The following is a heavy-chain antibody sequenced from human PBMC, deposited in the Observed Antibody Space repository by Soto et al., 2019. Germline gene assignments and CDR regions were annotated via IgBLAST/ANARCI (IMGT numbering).Heavy chain of an antibody. CDR2: ISSSGSTK. CDR1: GFTFSSYE. V-gene: IGHV3-48*03. Sequence: LRLSCAASGFTFSSYEMNWVRQAPGKGLEWVSYISSSGSTKYYADSVRGRFTISRDNAKNSLYLQMNSLRAEDTAVYYCARKGIAVAGIAFDIWGQGTMVTVSS. D-gene: IGHD6-19*01. J-gene: IGHJ3*02. CDR3: ARKGIAVAGIAFDI.